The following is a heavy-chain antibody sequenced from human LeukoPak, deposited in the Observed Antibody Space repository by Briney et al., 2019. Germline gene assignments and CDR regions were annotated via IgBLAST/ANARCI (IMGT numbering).Heavy chain of an antibody. CDR3: AKFDWNDEGWFDP. V-gene: IGHV3-23*01. CDR2: ISGSGGIT. J-gene: IGHJ5*02. Sequence: GGSLRLSCAASGFTFGSYAIYWVRQAPGKGLEWVSGISGSGGITYFADSVKGRFTISRDNSKNTMYLQMNSLRADDTAVYYCAKFDWNDEGWFDPWGQGTLVTVSS. CDR1: GFTFGSYA. D-gene: IGHD1-1*01.